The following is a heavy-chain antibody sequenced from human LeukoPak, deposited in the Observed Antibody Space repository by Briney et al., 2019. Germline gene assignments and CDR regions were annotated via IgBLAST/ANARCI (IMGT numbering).Heavy chain of an antibody. CDR2: IYYSGST. D-gene: IGHD3-10*01. Sequence: SETLSLTCTVSGGSISSYYWSWIRQPPGKGLEWIGYIYYSGSTNYNPSLKSRVTISVDTSKNQFSLKLSPVTAADTAVYYCARGVTMVRGAFDYWGQETLVTVSS. CDR3: ARGVTMVRGAFDY. CDR1: GGSISSYY. V-gene: IGHV4-59*01. J-gene: IGHJ4*02.